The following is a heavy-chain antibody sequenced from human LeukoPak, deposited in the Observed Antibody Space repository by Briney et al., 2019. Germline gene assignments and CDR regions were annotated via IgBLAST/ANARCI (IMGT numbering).Heavy chain of an antibody. Sequence: GSLRLSCAASGFTFSTYSMNWVRQAPGKGLEWIGEINHSGSTNYNPSLKSRVTISVDTSKNQFSLKLSSVTAADTAVYYCARGLRSGSYYREGAGYYFDYWGQGSLVTVSS. J-gene: IGHJ4*02. V-gene: IGHV4-34*01. D-gene: IGHD3-10*01. CDR2: INHSGST. CDR3: ARGLRSGSYYREGAGYYFDY. CDR1: GFTFSTYS.